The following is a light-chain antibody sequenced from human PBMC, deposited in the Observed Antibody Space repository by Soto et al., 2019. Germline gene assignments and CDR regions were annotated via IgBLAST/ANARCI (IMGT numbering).Light chain of an antibody. V-gene: IGKV1-5*01. CDR3: QQYNSYRTWT. Sequence: DIQMTQSPSTLSASVGDRVTITCRASQSISSWLAWYQQKPGKAPKLLIYDASSLESGVPSRFSGSGSGTEFTLPISSLQPHDFSTYYCQQYNSYRTWTFGQGTKVELK. CDR1: QSISSW. J-gene: IGKJ1*01. CDR2: DAS.